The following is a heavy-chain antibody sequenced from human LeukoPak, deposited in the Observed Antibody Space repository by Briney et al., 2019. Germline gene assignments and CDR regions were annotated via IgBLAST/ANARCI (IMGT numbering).Heavy chain of an antibody. CDR2: INPNSGGT. CDR3: ARDAPIYTGDRKGFDS. J-gene: IGHJ4*02. Sequence: ASVKVSCKASGYTFTGYYMHWVRQAPGHGLEWMGWINPNSGGTNSAQKLQGRVTMTRDTSISTAYMEVSGLRSDDTAVYYCARDAPIYTGDRKGFDSWGQGTLVTVSS. CDR1: GYTFTGYY. V-gene: IGHV1-2*02. D-gene: IGHD7-27*01.